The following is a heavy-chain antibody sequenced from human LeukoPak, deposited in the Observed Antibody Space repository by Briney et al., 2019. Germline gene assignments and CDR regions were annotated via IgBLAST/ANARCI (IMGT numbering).Heavy chain of an antibody. Sequence: GASVKVSCKASGGTFSSYAISWVRQAPGQGLEWMGRIIPILGIANYAQKFQGRVTITADKSTSTAYMELSSLRSEDTAVYYCATSPYCSGGSCYSGVVDYWGQGTLVTVSS. V-gene: IGHV1-69*04. J-gene: IGHJ4*02. CDR1: GGTFSSYA. CDR2: IIPILGIA. CDR3: ATSPYCSGGSCYSGVVDY. D-gene: IGHD2-15*01.